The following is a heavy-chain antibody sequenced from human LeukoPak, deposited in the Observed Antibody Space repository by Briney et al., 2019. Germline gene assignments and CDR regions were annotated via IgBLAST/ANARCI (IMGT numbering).Heavy chain of an antibody. V-gene: IGHV3-23*01. J-gene: IGHJ4*02. Sequence: YPSETLSLTCAVSGGSISSGGYSWSWVRQAPGKGLEWVSAISGSGGSTYYADSVKGRFTISRDNSKNTLYLQMNSLRAEDTAVYYCAKDNTIFGVVIPHDYWGQGTLVTVSS. CDR1: GGSISSGGYS. CDR3: AKDNTIFGVVIPHDY. CDR2: ISGSGGST. D-gene: IGHD3-3*01.